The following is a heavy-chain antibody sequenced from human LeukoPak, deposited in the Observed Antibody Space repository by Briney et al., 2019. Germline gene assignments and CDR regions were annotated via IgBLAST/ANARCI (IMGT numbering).Heavy chain of an antibody. J-gene: IGHJ2*01. CDR3: AKPRAMTTGVGRYFDL. D-gene: IGHD1-1*01. Sequence: LSGGSLRLSCAASGFTFTSDAMSWIRQAPGKRLEWVSAISGDGENTYYAVSVKGRFTISRDNSKNTLYLQMNSLRAEDTATYYCAKPRAMTTGVGRYFDLWGGGTLVTVSS. CDR1: GFTFTSDA. V-gene: IGHV3-23*01. CDR2: ISGDGENT.